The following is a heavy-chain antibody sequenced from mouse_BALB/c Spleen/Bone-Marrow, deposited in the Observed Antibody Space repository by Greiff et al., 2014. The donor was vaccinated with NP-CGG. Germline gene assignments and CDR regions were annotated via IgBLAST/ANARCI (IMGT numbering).Heavy chain of an antibody. Sequence: EVQLQQSGPELVKPGPSVKISCKTSGYTFTEYTMHWVKQSHGKSLEWIGSINPNNGGTSYNQKFKGKATLTVDKSSSTAYMELRSLTSEESAVYYCARRGGYDYWGQGTTLTVSS. V-gene: IGHV1-18*01. D-gene: IGHD1-2*01. CDR3: ARRGGYDY. CDR1: GYTFTEYT. CDR2: INPNNGGT. J-gene: IGHJ2*01.